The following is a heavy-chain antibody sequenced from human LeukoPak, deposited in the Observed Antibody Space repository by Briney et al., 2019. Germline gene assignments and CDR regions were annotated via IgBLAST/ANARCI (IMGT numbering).Heavy chain of an antibody. CDR3: ARRSNLDY. D-gene: IGHD4-11*01. Sequence: GGSLRLSCAASGFTFSSSSMNWVRQAPGKGLEWVSSISSSSGSIYYADSVKGRFTISRDNAKNSLYLQMNSLRAEDTAVYYCARRSNLDYWGQGTLVTASS. CDR1: GFTFSSSS. V-gene: IGHV3-21*01. J-gene: IGHJ4*02. CDR2: ISSSSGSI.